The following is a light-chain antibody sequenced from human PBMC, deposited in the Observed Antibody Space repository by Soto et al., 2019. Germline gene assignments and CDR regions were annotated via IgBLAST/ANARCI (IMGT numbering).Light chain of an antibody. Sequence: DIQMTQSPSALSGSGGERVTITCRASQTISSWLAWYQQKPGKAPKLLIYKASGLESGVPSRFSGSGSGTDFTLTISSLQPDDFATYYCQQYSTYTPRTFGQGTKVDI. CDR1: QTISSW. J-gene: IGKJ1*01. V-gene: IGKV1-5*03. CDR2: KAS. CDR3: QQYSTYTPRT.